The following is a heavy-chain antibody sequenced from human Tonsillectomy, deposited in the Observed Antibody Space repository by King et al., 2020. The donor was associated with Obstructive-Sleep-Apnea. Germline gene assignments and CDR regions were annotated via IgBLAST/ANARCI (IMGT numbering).Heavy chain of an antibody. Sequence: VQLVESGGGLVQPGGSLRLSCAASGLSVRANYMTCVRQAPAMGREWVSLIYGGESVYYADFVNGRLTISRHNPNNTVYLQINNLRTEDTAVYYCARGWWSDDFWSGYHGFDIWGQGTLVTVSS. CDR1: GLSVRANY. J-gene: IGHJ3*02. CDR3: ARGWWSDDFWSGYHGFDI. V-gene: IGHV3-53*04. CDR2: IYGGESV. D-gene: IGHD3-3*01.